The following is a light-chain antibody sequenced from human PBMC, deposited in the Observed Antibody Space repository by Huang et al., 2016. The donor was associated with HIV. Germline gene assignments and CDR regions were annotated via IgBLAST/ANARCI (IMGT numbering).Light chain of an antibody. CDR2: WAS. V-gene: IGKV4-1*01. J-gene: IGKJ4*01. CDR1: QSLFFSSNKRSY. CDR3: QQYYHNPLT. Sequence: DIVMTQSPDSLTVSLGERATINCRSSQSLFFSSNKRSYLAWYQKKPGQAPKLVISWASARESGVRDRFSGSGSETHFTLTINSLKAEDVAVYYCQQYYHNPLTFGGGTKVEI.